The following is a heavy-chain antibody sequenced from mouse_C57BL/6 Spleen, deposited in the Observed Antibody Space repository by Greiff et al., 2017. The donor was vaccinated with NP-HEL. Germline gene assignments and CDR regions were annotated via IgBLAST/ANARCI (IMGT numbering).Heavy chain of an antibody. D-gene: IGHD1-1*01. J-gene: IGHJ1*03. Sequence: VKLQQPGAELVMPGASVKLSCKASGYTFTSYWMHWVKQRPGQGLEWIGEIDPSDSYTNYNQKFKGKSTLTVDKSSSTAYMQLSSLTSEDSAVYYCARGGDSSICWYFDVWGKGTTVTVSS. CDR2: IDPSDSYT. CDR1: GYTFTSYW. CDR3: ARGGDSSICWYFDV. V-gene: IGHV1-69*01.